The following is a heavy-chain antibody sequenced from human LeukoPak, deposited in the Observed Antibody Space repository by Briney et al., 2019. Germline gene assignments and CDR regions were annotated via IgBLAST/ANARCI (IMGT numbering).Heavy chain of an antibody. Sequence: KPSETLSLTCTVSGGSVSSSSYYWSWIRQPPGKGLEWIGYIYYSGSTNYNPSLKSRVTISVDTSKNQFSLKLSSVTAADTAVYYCARPLGYSYGNKSFDYWGQGTLVTVSS. D-gene: IGHD5-18*01. CDR3: ARPLGYSYGNKSFDY. V-gene: IGHV4-61*01. CDR1: GGSVSSSSYY. J-gene: IGHJ4*02. CDR2: IYYSGST.